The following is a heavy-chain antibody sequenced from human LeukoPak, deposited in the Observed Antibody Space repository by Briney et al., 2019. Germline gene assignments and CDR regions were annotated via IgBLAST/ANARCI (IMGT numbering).Heavy chain of an antibody. Sequence: VASVKLCCKASGGTFSSYAISWVRQAPGQGLEWMGGIIPIFGTANYAQKFQGRVTITADESTSTAYMELSSLRSEDTAVYYCARGVYGSSGFSFDYWGQGTLVTVSS. J-gene: IGHJ4*02. CDR3: ARGVYGSSGFSFDY. CDR1: GGTFSSYA. D-gene: IGHD6-19*01. V-gene: IGHV1-69*13. CDR2: IIPIFGTA.